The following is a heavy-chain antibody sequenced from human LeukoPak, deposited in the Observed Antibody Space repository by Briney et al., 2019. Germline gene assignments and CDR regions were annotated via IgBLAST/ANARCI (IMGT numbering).Heavy chain of an antibody. CDR3: ARAPQDIVLMVYDPRLFDY. J-gene: IGHJ4*02. D-gene: IGHD2-8*01. Sequence: GGSLRLSCAASGFTFSSYEMNWVRQAPGKGLEWVSYISSSGSTIYYADSVKGRFTISRDNAKNSLYLQMNSLRAEDTAVYYCARAPQDIVLMVYDPRLFDYWGQGTLVTVSS. CDR2: ISSSGSTI. CDR1: GFTFSSYE. V-gene: IGHV3-48*03.